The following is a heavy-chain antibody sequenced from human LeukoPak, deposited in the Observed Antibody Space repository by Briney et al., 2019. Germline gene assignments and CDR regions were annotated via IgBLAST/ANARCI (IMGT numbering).Heavy chain of an antibody. J-gene: IGHJ4*02. CDR3: ARDLDAGSGWYRRNFDY. CDR1: GFTFSSYT. V-gene: IGHV3-30-3*01. Sequence: GGSLRLSCAASGFTFSSYTMHWVRQAPGKGLEWVAVISYDGSDKYYADSVKGRFTISSDNSKNTLYLQMNSLRAEDTAVYYCARDLDAGSGWYRRNFDYWGQGTLVTVSS. D-gene: IGHD6-19*01. CDR2: ISYDGSDK.